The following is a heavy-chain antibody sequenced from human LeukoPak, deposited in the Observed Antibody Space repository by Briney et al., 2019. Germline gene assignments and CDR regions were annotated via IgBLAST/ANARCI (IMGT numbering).Heavy chain of an antibody. CDR3: ASGGPVTTYDLDY. J-gene: IGHJ4*02. D-gene: IGHD4-17*01. Sequence: GGSLRLSCAASGFTFSDYYMSWIRQAPGKGLEWISYISKSSSHTNYADSVKGRFTISRDNAKNSLYLQMNSLRAEDTALYYCASGGPVTTYDLDYWGQGTLVTVSS. CDR2: ISKSSSHT. V-gene: IGHV3-11*06. CDR1: GFTFSDYY.